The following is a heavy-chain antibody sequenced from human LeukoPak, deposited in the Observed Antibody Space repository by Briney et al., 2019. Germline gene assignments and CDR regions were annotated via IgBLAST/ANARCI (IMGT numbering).Heavy chain of an antibody. CDR3: AMEMAEDYYGMDV. CDR2: IYYSGST. Sequence: PSETLSLTCTVSGGSISSYYWSWIRQPPGKGLEWIGYIYYSGSTNYNPSLKSRVTISVDTSKNQFSLKLSSVTAADTAVYYCAMEMAEDYYGMDVWGQGTTVTVSS. J-gene: IGHJ6*02. V-gene: IGHV4-59*01. D-gene: IGHD5-24*01. CDR1: GGSISSYY.